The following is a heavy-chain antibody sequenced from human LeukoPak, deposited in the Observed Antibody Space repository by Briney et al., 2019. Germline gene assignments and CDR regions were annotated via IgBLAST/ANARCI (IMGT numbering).Heavy chain of an antibody. CDR2: IYTSGST. D-gene: IGHD2-2*01. CDR3: ARDSTNLGFDY. CDR1: GGSISSYY. V-gene: IGHV4-4*07. J-gene: IGHJ4*02. Sequence: PSETQSLTCTVPGGSISSYYWSWIRQPAGKGLEWIGRIYTSGSTNYNPSLKSRVTMSVDTSKNQFSLKLSSVTAADTAVYYCARDSTNLGFDYWGQGTLVTVSS.